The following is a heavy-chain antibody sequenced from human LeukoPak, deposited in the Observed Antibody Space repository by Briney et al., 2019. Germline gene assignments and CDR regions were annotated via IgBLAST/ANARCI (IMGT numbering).Heavy chain of an antibody. CDR2: IYSGSST. D-gene: IGHD5-12*01. J-gene: IGHJ4*02. V-gene: IGHV3-53*01. Sequence: GGSLRLSCAASGFTVSSNYMSWVRQAPGKGLEWVSVIYSGSSTYYADSVQGRFTIPRDNSKNTLYLQMNSLRAEDTAVYYCASGVATSGFDYWGQGTLVTVSS. CDR1: GFTVSSNY. CDR3: ASGVATSGFDY.